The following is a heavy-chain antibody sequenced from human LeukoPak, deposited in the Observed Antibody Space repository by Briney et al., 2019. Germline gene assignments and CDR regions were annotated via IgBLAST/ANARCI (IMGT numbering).Heavy chain of an antibody. Sequence: PSETLSLTCTVSGGSISSYYWSWIRQPPGKGLEWIGYIYYSGSTNYSPSLKSRVTISVDTSKNQFSLKLSSVTAADTAVYYCARRGDDFWSGYYHFDPWGQGTLVTVSS. V-gene: IGHV4-59*08. J-gene: IGHJ5*02. CDR2: IYYSGST. CDR1: GGSISSYY. CDR3: ARRGDDFWSGYYHFDP. D-gene: IGHD3-3*01.